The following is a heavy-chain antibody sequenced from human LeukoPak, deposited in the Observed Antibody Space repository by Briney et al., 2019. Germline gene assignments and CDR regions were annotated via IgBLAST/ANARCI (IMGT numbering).Heavy chain of an antibody. CDR2: ISGSGGST. Sequence: PGGSLRLSCASSGFSFSSYAMNWVRQAPGKGLEWVSAISGSGGSTSYAVSVKARFTISRDNSKNTLFLQMNSLRAGDTAVYYCAKDAERVAVTGHLDYWGQGTLVTVSS. CDR3: AKDAERVAVTGHLDY. V-gene: IGHV3-23*01. D-gene: IGHD6-19*01. CDR1: GFSFSSYA. J-gene: IGHJ4*02.